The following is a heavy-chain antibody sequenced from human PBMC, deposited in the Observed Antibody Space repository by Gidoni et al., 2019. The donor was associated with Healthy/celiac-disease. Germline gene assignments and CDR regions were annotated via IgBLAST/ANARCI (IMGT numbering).Heavy chain of an antibody. J-gene: IGHJ2*01. CDR1: GFTFSSYS. CDR2: ISSSSSTI. CDR3: ARGPFNSYWYFDL. V-gene: IGHV3-48*01. Sequence: EVQLVESGGGLVQPGGSLRRSCAASGFTFSSYSMNWVRQAPGKGLEWVSYISSSSSTIYYAVSVKGRFTTSRDNAKNSLYLQMNSLRAEDTAVYYCARGPFNSYWYFDLWGRGTLVTVSS.